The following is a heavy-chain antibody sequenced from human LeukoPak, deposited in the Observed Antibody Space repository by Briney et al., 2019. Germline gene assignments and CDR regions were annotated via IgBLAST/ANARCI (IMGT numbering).Heavy chain of an antibody. CDR1: GGSISSSSYY. CDR2: IYYSGST. CDR3: AREGSGNTGGFDY. J-gene: IGHJ4*02. Sequence: PSETLSLTCTVSGGSISSSSYYWGWIRQSPGKGLEWIGYIYYSGSTNYNPSLKSRVTISVDTSKNQFSLKLSSVTAADTAVYYCAREGSGNTGGFDYWGQGTLVTVSS. V-gene: IGHV4-61*01. D-gene: IGHD1-26*01.